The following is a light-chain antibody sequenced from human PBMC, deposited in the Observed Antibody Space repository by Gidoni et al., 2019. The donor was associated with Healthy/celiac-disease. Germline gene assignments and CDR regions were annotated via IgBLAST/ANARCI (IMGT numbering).Light chain of an antibody. Sequence: DIQMTQSPSSLSAPVGDRVTITCRASQSISSYLNWYQQKPGKAPKLLIYAASSLQSGVPSRFSGSGSGTDFTLTISSLQPEDFATYYCQQSDSTPYTFXQXTKLEIK. CDR2: AAS. CDR3: QQSDSTPYT. V-gene: IGKV1-39*01. CDR1: QSISSY. J-gene: IGKJ2*01.